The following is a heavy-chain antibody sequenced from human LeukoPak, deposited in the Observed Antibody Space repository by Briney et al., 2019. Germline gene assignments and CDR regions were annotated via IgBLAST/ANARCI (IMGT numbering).Heavy chain of an antibody. CDR3: ARDIPSGTGSLYDY. J-gene: IGHJ4*02. Sequence: GGSLRLSCAASGFTFSSYGMNWVRQAPGKGLEWVSSISSSSSYIYYADSVKGRFTISRDDAKNSLYLQMNSLRAEDTAVYYCARDIPSGTGSLYDYWGQGTLVTVSS. CDR1: GFTFSSYG. V-gene: IGHV3-21*01. CDR2: ISSSSSYI. D-gene: IGHD3-10*01.